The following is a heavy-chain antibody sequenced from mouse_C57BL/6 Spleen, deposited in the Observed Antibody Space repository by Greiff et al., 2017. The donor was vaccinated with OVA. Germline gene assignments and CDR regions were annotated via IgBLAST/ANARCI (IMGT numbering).Heavy chain of an antibody. J-gene: IGHJ1*03. CDR1: GYTFTSYW. CDR2: IDPSDSET. Sequence: QVQLQQPGAELVRPGSSVKLSCKASGYTFTSYWMHWVKQRPIQGLEWIGNIDPSDSETHYNQKFKDKATLTVDKSSSTAYMQLSSLTSEDSAVYYCARGASNWYCDVWGTGTTVTVSS. D-gene: IGHD5-1*01. V-gene: IGHV1-52*01. CDR3: ARGASNWYCDV.